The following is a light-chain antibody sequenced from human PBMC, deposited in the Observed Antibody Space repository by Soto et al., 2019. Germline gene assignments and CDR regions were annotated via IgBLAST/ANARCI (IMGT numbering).Light chain of an antibody. V-gene: IGLV1-47*01. CDR1: SSNIGSNY. J-gene: IGLJ2*01. CDR2: RNN. CDR3: AAWDDSLSGQGV. Sequence: QSVLTQPPSASGTPGQRVTISCSGSSSNIGSNYVYWYQQLPGTAPKLLIYRNNQRPSGVPHRLSGSKSGTSASLAISAGRSADEADYYCAAWDDSLSGQGVFGGGTKLTVL.